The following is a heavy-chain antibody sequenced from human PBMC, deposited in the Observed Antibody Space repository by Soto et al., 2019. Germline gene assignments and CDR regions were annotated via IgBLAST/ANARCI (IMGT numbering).Heavy chain of an antibody. D-gene: IGHD3-3*01. V-gene: IGHV1-46*01. CDR3: AGSPPYYDFWSGYYTGTFDY. CDR2: INPSGGST. J-gene: IGHJ4*02. Sequence: ASVKVSFKASGYTFTSYYMHWVRQAPGQGLEWMGIINPSGGSTSYAQKFQGRVTMTRDTSTSTVYMELSSLRSEDTAVYYCAGSPPYYDFWSGYYTGTFDYWGQGTLVTVSS. CDR1: GYTFTSYY.